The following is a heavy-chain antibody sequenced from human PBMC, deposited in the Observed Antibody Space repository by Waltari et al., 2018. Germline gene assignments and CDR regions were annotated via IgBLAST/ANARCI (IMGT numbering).Heavy chain of an antibody. J-gene: IGHJ6*03. CDR1: GGSISSYY. CDR2: IYTSGST. CDR3: ARGRGDFDWFLHFPDARYYYYMDV. Sequence: QVQLQESGPGLVKPSETLSLTCPVSGGSISSYYWSWIRQPPGNGLGWLGYIYTSGSTNYNPSLKSRVTISVDTSKNQFSLKLSSVTAADTAVYYCARGRGDFDWFLHFPDARYYYYMDVWGKGTTVTVSS. D-gene: IGHD3-9*01. V-gene: IGHV4-4*09.